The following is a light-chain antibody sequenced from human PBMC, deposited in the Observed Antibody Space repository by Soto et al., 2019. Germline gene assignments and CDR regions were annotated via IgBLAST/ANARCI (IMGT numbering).Light chain of an antibody. Sequence: QPVLTQPPSVSGAPGQRVTISCTGSSSNIGAGYDVHWYQQLPGTAPKLLIYGNSNRPSGVPDRFSGSKSGTSASLAITGLQAEDEADYYCQSYDSSLSGLLVFGGGTKLTVL. CDR3: QSYDSSLSGLLV. V-gene: IGLV1-40*01. CDR1: SSNIGAGYD. J-gene: IGLJ2*01. CDR2: GNS.